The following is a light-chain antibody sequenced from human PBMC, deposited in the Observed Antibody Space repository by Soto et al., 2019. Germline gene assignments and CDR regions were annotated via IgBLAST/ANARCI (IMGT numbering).Light chain of an antibody. CDR2: AAS. CDR1: QNLGSGY. J-gene: IGKJ1*01. V-gene: IGKV3-20*01. CDR3: QQYDTSPRT. Sequence: IVLTQSPATLSLSPGKRATLSCRASQNLGSGYLAWYQQKPGQAPRILIYAASSRATGIPDRFSGSGSGTDFSLTISRLEPEDFAVYYCQQYDTSPRTFGQGTKV.